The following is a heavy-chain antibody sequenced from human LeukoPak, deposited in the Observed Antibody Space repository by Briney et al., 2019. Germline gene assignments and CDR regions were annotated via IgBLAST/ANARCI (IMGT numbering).Heavy chain of an antibody. D-gene: IGHD3-22*01. V-gene: IGHV3-23*01. CDR3: ARESITMIVVDSFDY. CDR2: ISGSGDRT. J-gene: IGHJ4*02. Sequence: GGSLRLSCAASGFTFRTYAMSWVRQAPGKGLEWVSGISGSGDRTYYAESVKGRFSISRDNSKNTVYLQMNSLRVEDTAVYYCARESITMIVVDSFDYWGQGTLVTVSS. CDR1: GFTFRTYA.